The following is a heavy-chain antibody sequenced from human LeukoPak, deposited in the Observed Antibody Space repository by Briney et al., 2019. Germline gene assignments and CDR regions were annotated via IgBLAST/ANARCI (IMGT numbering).Heavy chain of an antibody. CDR3: ARQVVEMSYDAFDI. CDR1: GFTFSSYW. D-gene: IGHD5-24*01. Sequence: SGGSLRLSCAASGFTFSSYWMSWVRQAPGKGLEWVSSISSSSSYIYYADSVKGRFTISRDNAKNSLYLQMNSLRAEDTAVYYCARQVVEMSYDAFDIWGQGTMVTVSS. J-gene: IGHJ3*02. CDR2: ISSSSSYI. V-gene: IGHV3-21*01.